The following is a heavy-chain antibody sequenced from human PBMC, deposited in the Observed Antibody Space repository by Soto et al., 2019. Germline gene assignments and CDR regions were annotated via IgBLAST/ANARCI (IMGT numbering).Heavy chain of an antibody. Sequence: QGQLLQSGDEVKKPGASVRVSCRASGYDFTSYGISWVRQAPGQGLEWVSWISAYNGKRDTAQKFQGRATMTLDTSTDTAHMELGDLTSADTAVYYCARGRIVASIHDPFEIWGQGTMVAVSS. J-gene: IGHJ3*02. V-gene: IGHV1-18*01. CDR2: ISAYNGKR. CDR3: ARGRIVASIHDPFEI. D-gene: IGHD2-15*01. CDR1: GYDFTSYG.